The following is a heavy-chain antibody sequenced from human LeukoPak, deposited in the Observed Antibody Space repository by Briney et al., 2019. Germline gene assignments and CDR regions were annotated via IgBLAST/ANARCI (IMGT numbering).Heavy chain of an antibody. V-gene: IGHV4-31*03. CDR2: IYYSGST. CDR1: GGSISSGGYY. CDR3: ASGNSGYDTNNWFDP. D-gene: IGHD5-12*01. J-gene: IGHJ5*02. Sequence: PSQTLSLTCTVSGGSISSGGYYWSWIRQHPGKGLEWIGYIYYSGSTDYNPSLKSRVTISVDTSKNQFSLKLSSVTAADTAVYYCASGNSGYDTNNWFDPWGQGTLVTVSS.